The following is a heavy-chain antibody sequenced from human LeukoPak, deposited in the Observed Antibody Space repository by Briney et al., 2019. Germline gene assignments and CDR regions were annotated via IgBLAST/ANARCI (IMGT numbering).Heavy chain of an antibody. CDR3: AKSASAGPAEGFDY. V-gene: IGHV3-23*01. J-gene: IGHJ4*02. D-gene: IGHD3-10*01. Sequence: PGGSLRLSCAASGFTFSSYAMSWVRQAPGKGLEWVSAISGSGGSTYYADSVKGRFTISRDNSKNTPYLQMNSLRTEDTAVYYCAKSASAGPAEGFDYWGQGTLVTVSS. CDR2: ISGSGGST. CDR1: GFTFSSYA.